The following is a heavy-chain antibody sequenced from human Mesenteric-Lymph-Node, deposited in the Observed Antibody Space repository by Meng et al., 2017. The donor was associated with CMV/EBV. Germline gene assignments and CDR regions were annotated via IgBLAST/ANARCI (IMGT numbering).Heavy chain of an antibody. CDR3: ARDDYNSGTYIDL. Sequence: ASVKVSCKASGYTFTGYYMHWVRRAPGQGLEWMGWINPNSGGTNYAQKFQGRVSVTRERSINTAYMELSRLTSDDTAVYYCARDDYNSGTYIDLWGQGTLVTVSS. CDR1: GYTFTGYY. J-gene: IGHJ4*02. CDR2: INPNSGGT. V-gene: IGHV1-2*02. D-gene: IGHD3-10*01.